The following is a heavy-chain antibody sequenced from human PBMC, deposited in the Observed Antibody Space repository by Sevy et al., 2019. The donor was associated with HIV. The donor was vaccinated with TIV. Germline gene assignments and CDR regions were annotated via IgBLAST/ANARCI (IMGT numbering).Heavy chain of an antibody. Sequence: GESLKISCQASGYSFTAYWIGWVRQMPGKGLEWMGILFPGNSDIRTFQGQVTVSVDKSINTAYLQLGSLKASDSAMYYCARGGHLPLDAFDIWGQGTKVTVSS. CDR3: ARGGHLPLDAFDI. D-gene: IGHD2-15*01. CDR1: GYSFTAYW. CDR2: LFPGNSDI. J-gene: IGHJ3*02. V-gene: IGHV5-51*01.